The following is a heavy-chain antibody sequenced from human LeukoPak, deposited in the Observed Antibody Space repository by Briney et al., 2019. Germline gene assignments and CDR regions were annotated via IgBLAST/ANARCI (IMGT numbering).Heavy chain of an antibody. CDR2: VSYDGSNK. J-gene: IGHJ3*02. V-gene: IGHV3-30-3*01. CDR3: ARGPYYDFWSGYYDAFDI. CDR1: GFTFTGYA. D-gene: IGHD3-3*01. Sequence: QPGGSLRLSCAASGFTFTGYAMHWVRQAPGKGLEWVAVVSYDGSNKYYADSVKGRFTISRDNSKNTLYLQMNSLRAEDTAVYYCARGPYYDFWSGYYDAFDIWGQGTMVTVSS.